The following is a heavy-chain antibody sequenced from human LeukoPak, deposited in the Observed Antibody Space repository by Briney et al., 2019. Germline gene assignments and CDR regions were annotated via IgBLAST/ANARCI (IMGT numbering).Heavy chain of an antibody. D-gene: IGHD2-2*01. CDR1: GFSFSTTW. Sequence: GGSLRLSCAASGFSFSTTWMHWVRQLPGQGLVWVARITSDGTSTSYAESVKGRFTISRDNAKNTLYLQMNSLRDEDTAVYYCARDWYHAIGYWGQGTLVTASS. CDR2: ITSDGTST. V-gene: IGHV3-74*03. J-gene: IGHJ4*02. CDR3: ARDWYHAIGY.